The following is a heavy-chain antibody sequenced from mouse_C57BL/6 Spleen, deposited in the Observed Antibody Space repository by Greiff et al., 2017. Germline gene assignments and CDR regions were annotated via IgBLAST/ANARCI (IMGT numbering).Heavy chain of an antibody. CDR2: IDPSDGGT. V-gene: IGHV1-52*01. Sequence: QVQLQQPGAELVRPGSSVKLSCKASGYTFTSYWMHWLKQRPIRGLEWIGNIDPSDGGTHYNQKFKNKATLTVDKSSSTAYMQLSSLTSGDSAVDYCARGGGNDSNLLSFAYWGQGTTVTVSA. CDR3: ARGGGNDSNLLSFAY. J-gene: IGHJ3*01. D-gene: IGHD2-5*01. CDR1: GYTFTSYW.